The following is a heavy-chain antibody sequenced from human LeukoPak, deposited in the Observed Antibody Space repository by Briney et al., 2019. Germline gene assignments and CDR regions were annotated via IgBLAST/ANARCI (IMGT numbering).Heavy chain of an antibody. CDR3: AKAPLSGWLRFSFDY. CDR2: ISWNSGSI. J-gene: IGHJ4*02. CDR1: GFTFDDYA. V-gene: IGHV3-9*01. D-gene: IGHD5-12*01. Sequence: GRSLRLSCAASGFTFDDYAMHWVRQAPGKGLEWVSGISWNSGSIGYADSVKGRFTISGDNAKNSLYLQMNSLRAEDTALYYCAKAPLSGWLRFSFDYWGQGTLVTVSS.